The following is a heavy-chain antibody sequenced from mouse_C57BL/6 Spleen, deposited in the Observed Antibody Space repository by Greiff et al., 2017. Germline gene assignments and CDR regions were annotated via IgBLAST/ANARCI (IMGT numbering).Heavy chain of an antibody. D-gene: IGHD1-1*01. Sequence: QVQLQQSGAELMKPGASVKLSCKATGYTFTGYWIQWVKQRPGHGLEWIGAILPGSGSTNYNEKFKGQATFTADTSSNTAYMQLSSLTTENYAIYYCARRYYYGSSDWYCDVWGTGTTVTVSS. CDR1: GYTFTGYW. CDR3: ARRYYYGSSDWYCDV. V-gene: IGHV1-9*01. CDR2: ILPGSGST. J-gene: IGHJ1*03.